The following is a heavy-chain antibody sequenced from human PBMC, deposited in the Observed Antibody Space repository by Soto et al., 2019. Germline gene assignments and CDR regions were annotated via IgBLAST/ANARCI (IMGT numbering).Heavy chain of an antibody. CDR3: ARVPDR. V-gene: IGHV4-30-2*01. J-gene: IGHJ5*02. D-gene: IGHD2-2*01. CDR2: IYHSGSI. Sequence: SETLSLTCAVSGGSISSGGYSWSWIRQPPGKGLEWIGYIYHSGSIYYNPSLKSRVTISVGRSKNQFSLKLSSVTAADTAVYYCARVPDRWGQGTLVTVSS. CDR1: GGSISSGGYS.